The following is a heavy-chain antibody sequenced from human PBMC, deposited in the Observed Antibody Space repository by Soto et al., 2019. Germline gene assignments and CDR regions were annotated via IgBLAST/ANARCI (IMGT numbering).Heavy chain of an antibody. CDR1: GLTFSSYG. Sequence: QVQLVESGGGVVQPGRSLRLSCAASGLTFSSYGMHWVRQAPGKGLEWVAVISYDGSNKYYADSVKGRFTISRDNSKNSLYLQMNSLRAEDTAVYYCAKSSVEQQLVRGTGYYGMDVWGQGTTVTVSS. D-gene: IGHD6-13*01. V-gene: IGHV3-30*18. J-gene: IGHJ6*02. CDR3: AKSSVEQQLVRGTGYYGMDV. CDR2: ISYDGSNK.